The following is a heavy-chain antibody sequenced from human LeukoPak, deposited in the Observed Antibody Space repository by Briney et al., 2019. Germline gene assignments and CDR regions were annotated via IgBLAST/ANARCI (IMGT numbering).Heavy chain of an antibody. CDR1: GFTFDDYA. CDR2: ISWNSGSI. CDR3: AKELGYCSSTCCYDYFDY. V-gene: IGHV3-9*01. Sequence: PGGSLRLSCAASGFTFDDYAMHWVRQAPGKGLEWVSGISWNSGSIGYADSVKGRFTISRDNAKNSLYLQMNSLRAEDTALYYCAKELGYCSSTCCYDYFDYWGQGTLVTVSS. J-gene: IGHJ4*02. D-gene: IGHD2-2*01.